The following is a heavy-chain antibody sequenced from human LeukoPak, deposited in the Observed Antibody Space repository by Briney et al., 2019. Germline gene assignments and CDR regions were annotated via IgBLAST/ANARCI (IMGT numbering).Heavy chain of an antibody. J-gene: IGHJ1*01. CDR3: VRDHYYDSCGYTFRH. CDR1: GGSISNYY. D-gene: IGHD3-22*01. V-gene: IGHV4-59*01. CDR2: IYYSGST. Sequence: SETLSLTCTVSGGSISNYYWSWIRQPPGKGPEWIGYIYYSGSTSYNPSLKSRVTISVDTSKNQFSLKLSSVTAADTAVYYCVRDHYYDSCGYTFRHWGQGTLVTVSS.